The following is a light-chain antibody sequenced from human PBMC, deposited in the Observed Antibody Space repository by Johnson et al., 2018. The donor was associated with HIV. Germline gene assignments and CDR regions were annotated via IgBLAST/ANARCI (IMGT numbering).Light chain of an antibody. CDR2: DND. V-gene: IGLV1-51*02. CDR1: TSNIGDHS. Sequence: QSILTQPPSVSAAPGRWVTVSCSGTTSNIGDHSVSWFQHLPGAAPKLLIYDNDRRPSGVPDRFSGSKSAASATLDITGLQSGDEGDYYCATWDSSLSANVFGRGTKVTVL. J-gene: IGLJ1*01. CDR3: ATWDSSLSANV.